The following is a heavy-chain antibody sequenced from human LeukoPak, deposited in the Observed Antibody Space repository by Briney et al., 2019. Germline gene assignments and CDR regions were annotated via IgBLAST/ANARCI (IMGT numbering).Heavy chain of an antibody. CDR2: INQYGSEK. V-gene: IGHV3-7*01. J-gene: IGHJ4*02. D-gene: IGHD6-13*01. Sequence: GGCLRLSCAASGFAFSSCWMNWVRQAPGKGLEWVANINQYGSEKSYVDSVKGRFTIARDNAKNSLYLQMNSLRAEDTAMYYCAAAIAVVGSWGQGTLVTVSS. CDR3: AAAIAVVGS. CDR1: GFAFSSCW.